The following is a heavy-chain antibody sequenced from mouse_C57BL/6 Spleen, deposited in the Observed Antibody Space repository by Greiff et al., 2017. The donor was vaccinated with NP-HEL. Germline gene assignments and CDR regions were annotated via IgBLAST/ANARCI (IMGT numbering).Heavy chain of an antibody. D-gene: IGHD2-4*01. V-gene: IGHV1-15*01. CDR1: GYTFTDYE. CDR2: IDPETGGT. Sequence: VHLVESGAELVRPGASVTLSCKASGYTFTDYEMHWVKQTPVHGLEWIGAIDPETGGTAYNQKFKGKAILTADKSSSTAYMELRSLTSEDSAVYYCTRSIYYDSLGVWGTGTTVTVSS. CDR3: TRSIYYDSLGV. J-gene: IGHJ1*03.